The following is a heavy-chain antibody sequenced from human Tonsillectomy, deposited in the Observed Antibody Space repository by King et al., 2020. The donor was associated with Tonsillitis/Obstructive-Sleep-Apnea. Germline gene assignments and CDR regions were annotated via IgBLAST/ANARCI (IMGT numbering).Heavy chain of an antibody. CDR1: GYSFTSYW. CDR2: IDPSDSYT. D-gene: IGHD6-13*01. J-gene: IGHJ6*02. Sequence: QLVQSGAEVKKPGESLRISCQGSGYSFTSYWINWVRQMPGKGLEWMGRIDPSDSYTNYSPSFQGHVTISADKSISTAYLQWSSLKASDTAMYYCARRQDSSNWFGGGLDVWGQGTTVTVSS. V-gene: IGHV5-10-1*03. CDR3: ARRQDSSNWFGGGLDV.